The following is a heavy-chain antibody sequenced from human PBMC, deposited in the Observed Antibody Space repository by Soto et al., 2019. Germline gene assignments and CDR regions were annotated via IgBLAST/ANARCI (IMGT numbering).Heavy chain of an antibody. D-gene: IGHD2-2*01. CDR2: IYHSGST. Sequence: TSETLSLTCAVSGYSISSGYYWGWIRQPPGKGLEWIGSIYHSGSTYYNPSLKSRVTISVDTSKNQFSLKLSSVTAADTAVYYCAREGLVVVVPAATYYYYGMDVWGQGTTVTVSS. V-gene: IGHV4-38-2*02. CDR3: AREGLVVVVPAATYYYYGMDV. J-gene: IGHJ6*02. CDR1: GYSISSGYY.